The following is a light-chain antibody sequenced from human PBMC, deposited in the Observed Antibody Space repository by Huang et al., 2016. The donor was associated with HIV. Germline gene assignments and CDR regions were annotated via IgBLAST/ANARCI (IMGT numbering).Light chain of an antibody. Sequence: NQTPLSLSVTPGQPASIFCRSSQSLLHSDGKTYLYWYVQKAGRSPQLLMYEVSNRFPGVPDRFSGSGSGTSFTLKISRVEADDVGVYYCMQGIHLSSPFGGGTKIEI. V-gene: IGKV2-29*02. CDR1: QSLLHSDGKTY. J-gene: IGKJ4*01. CDR3: MQGIHLSSP. CDR2: EVS.